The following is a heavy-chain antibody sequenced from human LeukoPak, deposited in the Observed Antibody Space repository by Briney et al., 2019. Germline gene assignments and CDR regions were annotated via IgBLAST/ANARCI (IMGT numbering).Heavy chain of an antibody. CDR2: ISGSGGST. CDR1: GFTFSSYW. J-gene: IGHJ4*02. CDR3: AKPVVEFDY. V-gene: IGHV3-23*01. Sequence: GGSLRLSCAASGFTFSSYWMNWARQAPGKGLEWVSAISGSGGSTYYADSVKGRFTISRDNSKNTLYLQMNSLRAEDTAVYYCAKPVVEFDYWGQGTLVTVSS. D-gene: IGHD2-15*01.